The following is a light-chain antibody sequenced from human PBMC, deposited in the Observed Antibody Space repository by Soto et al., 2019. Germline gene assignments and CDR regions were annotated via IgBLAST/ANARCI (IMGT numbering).Light chain of an antibody. J-gene: IGLJ1*01. CDR1: FSNIGSYT. Sequence: QSFLTQPPSASGTPGQRVTIACSGSFSNIGSYTVSWYQQLPGTAPKLLIYSNNQRPSGVPDRFSGSKSGTSASLAISGLQSEDEADYYCAAWDDILNGYVFGTGTKVTVL. CDR3: AAWDDILNGYV. V-gene: IGLV1-44*01. CDR2: SNN.